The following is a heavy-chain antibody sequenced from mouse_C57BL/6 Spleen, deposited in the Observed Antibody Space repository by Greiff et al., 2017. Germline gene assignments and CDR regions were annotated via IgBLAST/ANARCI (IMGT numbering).Heavy chain of an antibody. V-gene: IGHV14-4*01. CDR2: IDPENGDT. CDR1: GFNIKDDY. Sequence: VQLQQSGAELVRPGASVKLSCTASGFNIKDDYMHWVKQRPEQGLEWIGWIDPENGDTEYASKFQGKATITADTSSNTAYLQLSSLTSEDTAVYDCTTYYSNYVDYWGQGTTLTVSS. D-gene: IGHD2-5*01. J-gene: IGHJ2*01. CDR3: TTYYSNYVDY.